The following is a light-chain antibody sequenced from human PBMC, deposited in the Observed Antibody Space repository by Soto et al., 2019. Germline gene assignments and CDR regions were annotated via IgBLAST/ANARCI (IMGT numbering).Light chain of an antibody. CDR2: DAS. J-gene: IGKJ4*01. CDR1: QTVGKNY. CDR3: QQYAYEPLT. V-gene: IGKV3-20*01. Sequence: DIVLTQSPGTLSLSPGEGATLSCRASQTVGKNYLAWYKQKPGQAPRLLIYDASSRATGIPDRFSGSGSATDFTLTISRLEPEDFAVYYCQQYAYEPLTFGGGTKVEIK.